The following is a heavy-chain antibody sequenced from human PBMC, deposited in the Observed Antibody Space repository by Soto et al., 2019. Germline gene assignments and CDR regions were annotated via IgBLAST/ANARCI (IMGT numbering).Heavy chain of an antibody. Sequence: PSETLSLTCAVYGGSFSGYYWSWIRQPPGKGLEWIGEINHSGSTNYNPSLKSRVTISVDTSKNQFSLKLSSVTAADTAVYYCASGERRAPANYYYGLDVWGQGTTVTVS. V-gene: IGHV4-34*01. D-gene: IGHD6-25*01. J-gene: IGHJ6*02. CDR3: ASGERRAPANYYYGLDV. CDR1: GGSFSGYY. CDR2: INHSGST.